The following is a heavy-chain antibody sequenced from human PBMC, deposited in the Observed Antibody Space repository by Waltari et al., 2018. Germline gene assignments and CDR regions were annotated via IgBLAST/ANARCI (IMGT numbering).Heavy chain of an antibody. CDR2: VSYSGTT. Sequence: QLQLQESGPRLVRPSETLSLICRVSGVSITSNRHYWAWIRQAPGQGLEWIGTVSYSGTTYISPSLKSRVSVARDTSKNQVSLILGSVTAADMAVYYCATYIGASVGTAAFDVWGQGTMGTVSS. CDR1: GVSITSNRHY. CDR3: ATYIGASVGTAAFDV. D-gene: IGHD5-12*01. J-gene: IGHJ3*01. V-gene: IGHV4-39*01.